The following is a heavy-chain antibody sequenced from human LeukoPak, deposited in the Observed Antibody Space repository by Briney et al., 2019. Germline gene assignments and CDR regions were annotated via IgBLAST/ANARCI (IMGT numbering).Heavy chain of an antibody. Sequence: GGSLRLSCAASGFIFSGYSMTWVRQAPGKGLEWVSYISESSSHKYDADSVKGRFTISRDNAKNSLYLQMNSLRVVDTGIYYCARGRAVKARIGGMDVWGLGTTVIVSS. V-gene: IGHV3-21*06. D-gene: IGHD5-24*01. CDR3: ARGRAVKARIGGMDV. CDR1: GFIFSGYS. J-gene: IGHJ6*02. CDR2: ISESSSHK.